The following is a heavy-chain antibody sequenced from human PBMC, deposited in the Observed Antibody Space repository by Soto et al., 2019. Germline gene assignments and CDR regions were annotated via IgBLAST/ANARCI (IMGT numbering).Heavy chain of an antibody. V-gene: IGHV3-21*01. D-gene: IGHD2-21*01. J-gene: IGHJ4*02. CDR2: ISSSSSYI. Sequence: EVQLVESGGGLVKPGGSLRLSCAASGFTFSSYSMNWVRQAPGKGLEWVSSISSSSSYIYYADSVKGRFTISRDNAKNSLYLQMNILRAEDTSVYYCARDVEKALTDWGQGTLVTVS. CDR3: ARDVEKALTD. CDR1: GFTFSSYS.